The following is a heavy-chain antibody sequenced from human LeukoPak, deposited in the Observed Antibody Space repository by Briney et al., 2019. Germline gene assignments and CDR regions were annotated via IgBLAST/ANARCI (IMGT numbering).Heavy chain of an antibody. CDR3: ARRSTVIRGVLEEAFDY. V-gene: IGHV5-51*01. Sequence: GESLKISCKGSGNRFNNHFIGWVRQMTGKGWEWMGVIYPVGSETRYSPSYQGPVTISADKSISTVYLQWTSLEASDTAMYYCARRSTVIRGVLEEAFDYWGQGTLVIVSS. CDR1: GNRFNNHF. D-gene: IGHD3-10*01. J-gene: IGHJ4*02. CDR2: IYPVGSET.